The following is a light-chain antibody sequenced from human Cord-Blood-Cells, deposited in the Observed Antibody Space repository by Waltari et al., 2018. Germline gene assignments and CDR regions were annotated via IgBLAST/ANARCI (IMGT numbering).Light chain of an antibody. CDR3: CSYAGSSTFDVV. V-gene: IGLV2-23*03. Sequence: QSITISCTGTSSDVGSYNLVSWYQQHPGKAPKLMIYEGSKRPSGVSNRFSGSKSGNTASLTISGLQAEDEADYYCCSYAGSSTFDVVFGGGTKLTVL. CDR2: EGS. CDR1: SSDVGSYNL. J-gene: IGLJ2*01.